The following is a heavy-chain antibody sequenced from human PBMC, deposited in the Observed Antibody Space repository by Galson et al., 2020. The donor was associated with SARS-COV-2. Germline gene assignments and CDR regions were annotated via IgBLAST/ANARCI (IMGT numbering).Heavy chain of an antibody. D-gene: IGHD4-17*01. CDR2: IDWDDDK. CDR1: GFSLSTSGMC. J-gene: IGHJ4*02. V-gene: IGHV2-70*11. CDR3: ARMLTTVTAYDY. Sequence: SGPTLVKPTQTLTLTCTFSGFSLSTSGMCVIWIRQPPGKALEWLARIDWDDDKYYSTSLKTRLTISKDTAKNQVVLTMTNMDPVDTATYYCARMLTTVTAYDYWGQGTLVTVSS.